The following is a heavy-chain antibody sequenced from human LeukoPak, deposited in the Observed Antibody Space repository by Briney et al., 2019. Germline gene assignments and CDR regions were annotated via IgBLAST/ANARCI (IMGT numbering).Heavy chain of an antibody. D-gene: IGHD6-13*01. CDR1: GGSFSGYY. V-gene: IGHV4-34*01. CDR3: ASRAPPAAY. J-gene: IGHJ4*02. CDR2: INHSGST. Sequence: PSETLSLTCAVYGGSFSGYYWSWIRQPPGKGLEWIGEINHSGSTNYNPSLKSRVTISVDTSKSQFSLKLSSVTAADTAVYYCASRAPPAAYWGQGTLVTVSS.